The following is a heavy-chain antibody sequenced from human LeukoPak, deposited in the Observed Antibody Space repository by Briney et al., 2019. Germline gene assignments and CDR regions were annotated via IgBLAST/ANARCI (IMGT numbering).Heavy chain of an antibody. CDR1: GGSISSYY. V-gene: IGHV4-59*01. CDR2: IYYSGST. J-gene: IGHJ5*02. CDR3: ARSPVVVVAATRHRRWFDP. Sequence: SETLSLICTVSGGSISSYYWSWIRQPPGKGLEWIGYIYYSGSTNYNPSLKSRVTISIDTSKNQFSLRLSSVTAADTAVYYCARSPVVVVAATRHRRWFDPWGQGTLVTVSS. D-gene: IGHD2-15*01.